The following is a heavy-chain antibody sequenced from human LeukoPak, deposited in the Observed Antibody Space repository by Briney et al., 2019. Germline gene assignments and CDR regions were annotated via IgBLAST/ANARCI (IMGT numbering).Heavy chain of an antibody. D-gene: IGHD6-19*01. Sequence: SETLSLTCTVSGGSISSRGYYWGWIRQPPGKGLQWIGSIHHSGSTYYNPSLKSRVTISVDTSKNQFSLKLSSVTAADTAVYYCARTSSSGLVGGYYFDYWGQGTLVTVSS. CDR3: ARTSSSGLVGGYYFDY. J-gene: IGHJ4*02. V-gene: IGHV4-39*07. CDR2: IHHSGST. CDR1: GGSISSRGYY.